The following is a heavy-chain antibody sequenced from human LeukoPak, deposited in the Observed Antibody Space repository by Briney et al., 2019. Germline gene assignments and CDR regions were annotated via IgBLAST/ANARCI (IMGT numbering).Heavy chain of an antibody. D-gene: IGHD5-24*01. Sequence: GGSLRLSCAASGFTFSSYWMHWVRQAPGKGLVWVSRINGDGSSTSYADSVKGRFTISRDNAKNTLYLQMDSLRAEDTAVYYCASPRYSYGVPTDYWGQGTLVTVSS. J-gene: IGHJ4*02. CDR2: INGDGSST. CDR1: GFTFSSYW. CDR3: ASPRYSYGVPTDY. V-gene: IGHV3-74*01.